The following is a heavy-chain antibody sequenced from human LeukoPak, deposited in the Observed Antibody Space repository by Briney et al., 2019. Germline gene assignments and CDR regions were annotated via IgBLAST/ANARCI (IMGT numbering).Heavy chain of an antibody. CDR1: GGSIGSHY. J-gene: IGHJ5*02. Sequence: ASETLSLTCTVSGGSIGSHYWTWIRQTPGKGLEWIGYVYDIGSTKYNPSLKSRVTLSVDTSNNQFSLKLSSVTAADTAVYYCARRPGYCPNGVCYKRNWFDPWGQGTLVTVSS. CDR2: VYDIGST. V-gene: IGHV4-59*11. CDR3: ARRPGYCPNGVCYKRNWFDP. D-gene: IGHD2-8*01.